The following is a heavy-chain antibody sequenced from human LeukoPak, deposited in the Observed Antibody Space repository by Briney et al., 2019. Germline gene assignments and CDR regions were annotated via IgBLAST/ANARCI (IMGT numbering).Heavy chain of an antibody. CDR1: GGSISSSIYY. J-gene: IGHJ5*02. Sequence: SETLSLTCTVSGGSISSSIYYWGWIRQPPGKGLEWIGSIYYSGSTYYNPSLKSRVTISVDTSKNQFSLKLSSVTAADTAVYYCAKHDYGDYGALGQGTLVTVSS. V-gene: IGHV4-39*01. CDR2: IYYSGST. D-gene: IGHD4-17*01. CDR3: AKHDYGDYGA.